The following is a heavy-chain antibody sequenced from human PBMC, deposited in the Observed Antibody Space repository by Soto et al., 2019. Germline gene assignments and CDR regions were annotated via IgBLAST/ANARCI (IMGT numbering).Heavy chain of an antibody. CDR1: GFTFSSYG. CDR3: ARIELRLLEWLLQEFAY. J-gene: IGHJ4*02. Sequence: GGSLRLSCAASGFTFSSYGMSWVRQAPGKGLEWVANIKQDGSEKSYVDSVKGRFTISRDNAKNSLYLQMNSLRAEDTAVYYCARIELRLLEWLLQEFAYWGQGTLVTVSS. D-gene: IGHD3-3*01. CDR2: IKQDGSEK. V-gene: IGHV3-7*01.